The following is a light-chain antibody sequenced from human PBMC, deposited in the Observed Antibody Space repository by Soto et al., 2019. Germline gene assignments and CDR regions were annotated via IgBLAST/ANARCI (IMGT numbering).Light chain of an antibody. CDR1: QSVGAY. J-gene: IGKJ4*01. Sequence: EIVLTQSPATLSLSPGERATLSCRASQSVGAYLAWFQQKPGQAPRLLISDASDRATGIPGRFSGSGSGTDFSLTISSLEAEDFAVYYCQQHLNWPLTCGGGTKVEIK. CDR2: DAS. V-gene: IGKV3-11*01. CDR3: QQHLNWPLT.